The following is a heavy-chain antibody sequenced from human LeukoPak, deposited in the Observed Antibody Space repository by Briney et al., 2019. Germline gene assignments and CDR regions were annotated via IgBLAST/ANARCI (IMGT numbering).Heavy chain of an antibody. V-gene: IGHV4-39*01. CDR3: ARHYGSGSWGAFDI. Sequence: SETLSLTCTGSGGYISSSSHYWGWIRQPPGKGLEWIGSIYYSGRTYNNPSLKSRVTISVDTSKNQFSLKLSSVTAADTAVYYCARHYGSGSWGAFDIWGQGTIVTVSS. CDR2: IYYSGRT. D-gene: IGHD3-10*01. J-gene: IGHJ3*02. CDR1: GGYISSSSHY.